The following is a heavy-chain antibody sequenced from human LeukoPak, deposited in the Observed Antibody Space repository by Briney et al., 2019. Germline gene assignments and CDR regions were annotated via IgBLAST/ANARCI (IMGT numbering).Heavy chain of an antibody. CDR1: GFTFDDYG. D-gene: IGHD3-10*01. Sequence: GGSLRLSCAASGFTFDDYGMSWVRQAPGKGLEWVSGINWNGGSTGYADSVKGRFTISRDNAKNSLYLQMNSLRAEDTALYYCARHHATRFGGSPWLCDYWGQGTLVTVSS. CDR3: ARHHATRFGGSPWLCDY. CDR2: INWNGGST. V-gene: IGHV3-20*04. J-gene: IGHJ4*02.